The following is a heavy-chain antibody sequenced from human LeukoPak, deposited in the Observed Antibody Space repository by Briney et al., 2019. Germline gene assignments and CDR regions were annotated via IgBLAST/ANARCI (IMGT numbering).Heavy chain of an antibody. CDR2: IKEDGSEK. D-gene: IGHD2-8*01. CDR3: ARAGNGFGY. V-gene: IGHV3-7*01. Sequence: GGALRLSCAASGFSFSSSLMSWVRQAPGKGLEGVANIKEDGSEKNYVDSVKGRFTISRDNAKSSLYVEMNSLRVEDTAVYYCARAGNGFGYWGQGALVTVSS. CDR1: GFSFSSSL. J-gene: IGHJ4*02.